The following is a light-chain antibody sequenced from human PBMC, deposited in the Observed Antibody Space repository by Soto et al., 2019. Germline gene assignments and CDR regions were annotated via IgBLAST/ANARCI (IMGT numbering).Light chain of an antibody. CDR1: SSNIGAGYD. CDR2: GNS. Sequence: QSVLTQPPSVSGAPGQRVTISCTGSSSNIGAGYDVHWYQQLPGTAPKLLIYGNSNRPSGVPDRFSGSKSGTSASLAITGLQAEHAADYYCQSYDSSLSAYVFGTGTKLTVL. J-gene: IGLJ1*01. CDR3: QSYDSSLSAYV. V-gene: IGLV1-40*01.